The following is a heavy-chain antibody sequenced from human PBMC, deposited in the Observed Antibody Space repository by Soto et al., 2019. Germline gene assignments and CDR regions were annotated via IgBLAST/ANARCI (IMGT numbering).Heavy chain of an antibody. J-gene: IGHJ4*02. CDR3: AASFDSGSYDFGGHHW. CDR1: GFTFSSSA. CDR2: IVVVSDKT. V-gene: IGHV1-58*02. D-gene: IGHD2-21*01. Sequence: ASVKVSCKASGFTFSSSAIQWVRQARGQPLEWIGWIVVVSDKTEYTHNLQAIVTITRDKSTSTAYMEWSCRRSEDTAVYYFAASFDSGSYDFGGHHWWGKGTLVAVSS.